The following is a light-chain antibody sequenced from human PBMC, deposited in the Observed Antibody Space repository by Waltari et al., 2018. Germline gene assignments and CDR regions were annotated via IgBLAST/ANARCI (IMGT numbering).Light chain of an antibody. CDR1: SSTIGAGYD. CDR3: QSYDNSLSTSVV. V-gene: IGLV1-40*01. Sequence: QSVLAQPPSVSGAPGQRVTISCTGSSSTIGAGYDVHWSQKLPGTAPKLLIYGDTNRPSGVPDRFSGSKSGTSASLAIIGLQAEDEADYYCQSYDNSLSTSVVFGGGTKLTVL. J-gene: IGLJ2*01. CDR2: GDT.